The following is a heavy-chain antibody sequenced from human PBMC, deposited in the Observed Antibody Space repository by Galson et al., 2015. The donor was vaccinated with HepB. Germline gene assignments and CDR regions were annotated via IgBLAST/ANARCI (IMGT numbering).Heavy chain of an antibody. CDR1: GYSFTSYW. V-gene: IGHV5-51*03. Sequence: QSGAEVKKPGESLKISCKGSGYSFTSYWIGWVRQIPGKGLEWMGIIYPGDSDTRYSPSFQGQVTISADKSISTAYPQWNSLKASDTAMYYCARPRDPSGWSDYFDYWGQGTLVTVSS. CDR2: IYPGDSDT. J-gene: IGHJ4*02. CDR3: ARPRDPSGWSDYFDY. D-gene: IGHD6-19*01.